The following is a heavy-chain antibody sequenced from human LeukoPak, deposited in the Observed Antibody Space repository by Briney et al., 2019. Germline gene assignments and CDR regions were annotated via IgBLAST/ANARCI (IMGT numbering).Heavy chain of an antibody. D-gene: IGHD6-25*01. J-gene: IGHJ3*02. CDR1: GGSISSGDYY. CDR2: IYYSGST. CDR3: ARDHRLTDAFDI. Sequence: SETLSLTCTVSGGSISSGDYYWSWIRQPPGKGLEWIGCIYYSGSTYYNPSLKSRVTISIDTSKNQFSLKLSSVTAADTAVYYCARDHRLTDAFDIWGQGTMVTVSS. V-gene: IGHV4-30-4*01.